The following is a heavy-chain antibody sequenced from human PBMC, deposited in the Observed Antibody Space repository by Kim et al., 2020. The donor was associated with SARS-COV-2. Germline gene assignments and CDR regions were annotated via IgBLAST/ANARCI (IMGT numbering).Heavy chain of an antibody. D-gene: IGHD3-10*01. CDR2: IDWDDDK. V-gene: IGHV2-70*01. CDR1: GFSVTTSGMF. CDR3: ARIRGYGTRVRGIITYDHFFGMDV. Sequence: SGPTLVNPTQTLTLTCTLSGFSVTTSGMFVSWIRQSPGKALEWLALIDWDDDKSYRASLKTRLTISKDTSKNQVVLTLTNMDPVDTATYYCARIRGYGTRVRGIITYDHFFGMDVWGKGTTVTVSS. J-gene: IGHJ6*04.